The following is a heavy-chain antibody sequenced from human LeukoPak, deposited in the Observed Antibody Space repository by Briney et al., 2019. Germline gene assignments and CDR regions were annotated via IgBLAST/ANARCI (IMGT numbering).Heavy chain of an antibody. CDR2: ISASGSYT. V-gene: IGHV3-11*06. J-gene: IGHJ4*02. Sequence: GGSLRLSCAASGFSFSDEYMSWIRQAPGQGLEWISYISASGSYTNYADSVKGRVTISRDNSQNTLHLQMNSLRAEDTAIYYCARDGGRYSFDYWGQGTLVTVSS. CDR1: GFSFSDEY. D-gene: IGHD3-16*01. CDR3: ARDGGRYSFDY.